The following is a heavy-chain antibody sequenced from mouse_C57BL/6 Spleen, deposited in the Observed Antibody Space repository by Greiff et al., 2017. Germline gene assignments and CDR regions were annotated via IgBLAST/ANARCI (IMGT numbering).Heavy chain of an antibody. J-gene: IGHJ1*03. V-gene: IGHV1-9*01. Sequence: VQLQQSGAELMKPGASVKLSCKATGYTFTGYWIEWVKQRPGHGLEWIGEILPGSGSTNYNDKFKGKATFTADTSSNTAYMQLSSLTTEDSAIYYCTRDVDWYFDVWGTGTTVTVSS. CDR3: TRDVDWYFDV. CDR1: GYTFTGYW. CDR2: ILPGSGST.